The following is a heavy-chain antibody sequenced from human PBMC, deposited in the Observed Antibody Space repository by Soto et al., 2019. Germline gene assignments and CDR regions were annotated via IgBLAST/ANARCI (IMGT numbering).Heavy chain of an antibody. D-gene: IGHD2-2*01. V-gene: IGHV3-30-3*01. CDR1: GFTFSSYA. CDR3: ARGGGRAEYQLPLDY. J-gene: IGHJ4*02. CDR2: ISYDGSNK. Sequence: QVQLVESGGGVVKPGRSLRLSCAASGFTFSSYAMHWVRQAPGKGLEWVAVISYDGSNKYYADSVKGRFTISRDNSKNTLYLQMNSLRAEDTAVYYCARGGGRAEYQLPLDYWGQGTLVTVSS.